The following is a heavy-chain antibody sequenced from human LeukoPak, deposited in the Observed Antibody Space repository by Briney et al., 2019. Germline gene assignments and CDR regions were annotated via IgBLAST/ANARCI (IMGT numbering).Heavy chain of an antibody. V-gene: IGHV4-39*07. CDR3: ARVDCSSTSCPLDY. Sequence: SETLSLTCIVSGGSISSSNYYWGWIRQSPGKGLEWIGSIYSRGSTYYNPSLKSRVIVSSDMSKNQFSLMLNSVTAADTAVYYCARVDCSSTSCPLDYWGQGTLVTVSS. J-gene: IGHJ4*02. D-gene: IGHD2-2*01. CDR2: IYSRGST. CDR1: GGSISSSNYY.